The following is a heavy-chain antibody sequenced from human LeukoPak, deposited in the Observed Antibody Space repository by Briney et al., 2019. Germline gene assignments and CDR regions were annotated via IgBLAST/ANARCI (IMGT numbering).Heavy chain of an antibody. V-gene: IGHV3-64*01. CDR2: ISSNGGST. Sequence: GGSLRLSCAASGFTFSSYAMHWVRQAPGKGLEYVSAISSNGGSTYYANSVKGRFTISRDNSKNTLYLQMNSLRAEDTAVYYCARGFPHPFFDYWGQGTLVTVSS. CDR3: ARGFPHPFFDY. J-gene: IGHJ4*02. CDR1: GFTFSSYA.